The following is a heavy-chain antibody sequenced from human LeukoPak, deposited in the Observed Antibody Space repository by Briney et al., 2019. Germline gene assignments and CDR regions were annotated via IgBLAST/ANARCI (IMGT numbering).Heavy chain of an antibody. J-gene: IGHJ4*02. V-gene: IGHV3-30*03. CDR1: GFTFSSCG. Sequence: GGSLRLSCAASGFTFSSCGFHWVRQAPGKGLEWVAVISYDGSKKYYADSVKGRFTISRDNSKNTLYLEMNSLRAEDTAVYYCARGTGYNPYFDYWGQGTLVTVSS. CDR2: ISYDGSKK. D-gene: IGHD5-24*01. CDR3: ARGTGYNPYFDY.